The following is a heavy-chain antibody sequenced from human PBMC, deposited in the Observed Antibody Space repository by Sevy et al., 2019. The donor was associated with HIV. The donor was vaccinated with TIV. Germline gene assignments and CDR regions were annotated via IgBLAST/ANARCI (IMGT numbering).Heavy chain of an antibody. CDR3: VKDRSGSYSFDY. CDR2: ISWSSGNI. Sequence: GGSLRLSCAASGFTFDDYTMTWVRQAPGKGLEWVSGISWSSGNIAYADSVEGRFTISRDNAKNSLYLQMNSLRVEGTALYYCVKDRSGSYSFDYWGQGTLVTVSS. D-gene: IGHD1-26*01. V-gene: IGHV3-9*01. J-gene: IGHJ4*02. CDR1: GFTFDDYT.